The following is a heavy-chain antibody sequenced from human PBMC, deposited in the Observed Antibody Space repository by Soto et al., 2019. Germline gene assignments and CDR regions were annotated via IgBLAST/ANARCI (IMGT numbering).Heavy chain of an antibody. CDR3: AKDRGRGSPVSGGMDV. CDR2: ISSSSNHI. D-gene: IGHD3-10*01. J-gene: IGHJ6*02. CDR1: GFTLSTYN. Sequence: EVQLVESGGGLVKPGGSLRLSCAASGFTLSTYNMNWVRQAPGKGLEWVSSISSSSNHIYYADSVKGRFTISRDNANNSLYLQRNSLRAEDTAIYYCAKDRGRGSPVSGGMDVWGQGTTVTVSS. V-gene: IGHV3-21*01.